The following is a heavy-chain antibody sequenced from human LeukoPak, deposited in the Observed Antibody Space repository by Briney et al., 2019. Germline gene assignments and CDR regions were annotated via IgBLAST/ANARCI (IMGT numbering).Heavy chain of an antibody. Sequence: GEPLNISCQGSGYSFTSYWISWLRQLPGKGREWMGMNDPSDTHTTYSASFQGHATISADKSISTAYLQWSSLKASDTAMYYCARGYGSGFNWFDPWGQGTLVTVSS. CDR2: NDPSDTHT. CDR1: GYSFTSYW. V-gene: IGHV5-10-1*01. D-gene: IGHD6-19*01. J-gene: IGHJ5*02. CDR3: ARGYGSGFNWFDP.